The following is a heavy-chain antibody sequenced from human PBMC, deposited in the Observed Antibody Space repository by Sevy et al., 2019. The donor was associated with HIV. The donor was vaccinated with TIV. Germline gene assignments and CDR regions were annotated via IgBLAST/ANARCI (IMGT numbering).Heavy chain of an antibody. V-gene: IGHV1-69*13. D-gene: IGHD5-12*01. J-gene: IGHJ4*02. CDR1: GGTFSSYA. Sequence: ASVKVSCKASGGTFSSYAISWVRQAPGQGLEWMGGIIPIFGTANYAQKFQGRVTITADESTSTAYMELSSLRSEDTAVYYCARGARGYSGYDLYYFDHWGQGTLVTVSS. CDR2: IIPIFGTA. CDR3: ARGARGYSGYDLYYFDH.